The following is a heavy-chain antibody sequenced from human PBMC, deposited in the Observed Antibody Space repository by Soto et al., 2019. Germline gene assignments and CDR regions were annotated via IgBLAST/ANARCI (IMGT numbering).Heavy chain of an antibody. Sequence: QLQLQESGPGLVKPSETLSLTCTVSGGSISSSSYYWGWIRQPPGKGLEWIGSIYYSGSTYYNPSLKSRVTISVDTSKNQFSLKLSAVTAADTAVYYCARRSYDIFTGYLYYFDYWGQGTLVTVSS. CDR2: IYYSGST. J-gene: IGHJ4*02. D-gene: IGHD3-9*01. V-gene: IGHV4-39*01. CDR3: ARRSYDIFTGYLYYFDY. CDR1: GGSISSSSYY.